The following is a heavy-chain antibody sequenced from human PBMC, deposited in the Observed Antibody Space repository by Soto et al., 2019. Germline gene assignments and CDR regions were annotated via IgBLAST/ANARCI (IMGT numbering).Heavy chain of an antibody. Sequence: GGSLRLSCAASGFTFSSYGMHWVRQAPGKGLEWVAVIWYDGSNKYYADSGKGRFTISRDNSKNTLYLQMNSLRAEDTAVYYCARGLEWDGDYYYGMDVWGQGTTVTVSS. CDR1: GFTFSSYG. CDR2: IWYDGSNK. D-gene: IGHD3-3*01. CDR3: ARGLEWDGDYYYGMDV. V-gene: IGHV3-33*01. J-gene: IGHJ6*02.